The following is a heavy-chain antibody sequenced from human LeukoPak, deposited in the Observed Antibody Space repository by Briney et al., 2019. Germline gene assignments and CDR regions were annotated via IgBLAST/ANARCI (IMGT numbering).Heavy chain of an antibody. Sequence: GGSLRLSCAASGFTFSSYSLNWVRQAPGKGLEWVAGLSGSGGTTFYSDSVKGRFSISRDNSKNTLYLQMNSLRAEDTAVYYCAREAMAAPKRYYFDYWGQGTLVTVSS. J-gene: IGHJ4*02. CDR1: GFTFSSYS. D-gene: IGHD6-6*01. CDR2: LSGSGGTT. V-gene: IGHV3-23*01. CDR3: AREAMAAPKRYYFDY.